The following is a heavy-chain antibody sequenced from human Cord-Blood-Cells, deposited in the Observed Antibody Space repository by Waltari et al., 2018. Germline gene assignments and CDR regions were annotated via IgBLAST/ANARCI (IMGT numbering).Heavy chain of an antibody. V-gene: IGHV1-69*01. J-gene: IGHJ2*01. Sequence: QVQLVQSGAEVKKPGSSVKVSCKASGGTFSSYAISWVRTAPGQGLEWMGGIIPIFGTANYAQKFQGRVTITADESTSTAYMELSSLRSEDTAVYYCARDLYGSGSYYNWYFDLWGRGTLVTVSS. CDR3: ARDLYGSGSYYNWYFDL. CDR1: GGTFSSYA. CDR2: IIPIFGTA. D-gene: IGHD3-10*01.